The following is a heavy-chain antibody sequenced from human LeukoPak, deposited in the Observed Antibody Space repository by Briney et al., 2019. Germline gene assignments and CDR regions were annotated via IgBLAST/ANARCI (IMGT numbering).Heavy chain of an antibody. Sequence: PGGSLRLSCAASGFTFSSYVMHWVRQAPGKGLEWVAIISYDGSNEYYADSVKGRFIISRDNSKNTLYLQMNSLRTEDTAVYYCAKAEGSGYFYYFDYWGQGTLVTVSS. D-gene: IGHD3-22*01. V-gene: IGHV3-30*04. CDR2: ISYDGSNE. J-gene: IGHJ4*02. CDR1: GFTFSSYV. CDR3: AKAEGSGYFYYFDY.